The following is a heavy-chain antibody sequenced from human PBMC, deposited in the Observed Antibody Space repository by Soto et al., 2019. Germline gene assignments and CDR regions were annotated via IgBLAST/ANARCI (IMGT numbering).Heavy chain of an antibody. Sequence: EVQLVESGGGLVQPGGSLRLSCAASGFTFSSYWMSWVRQAPGKGLEWVANIKQDGSEKYYVDSVKGRFTISRDNAKNSLYLQMNSLRAEDTAVYYCARGDYVYYYYYGMDVWGQGTTVTVSS. CDR2: IKQDGSEK. D-gene: IGHD4-17*01. CDR3: ARGDYVYYYYYGMDV. V-gene: IGHV3-7*04. CDR1: GFTFSSYW. J-gene: IGHJ6*02.